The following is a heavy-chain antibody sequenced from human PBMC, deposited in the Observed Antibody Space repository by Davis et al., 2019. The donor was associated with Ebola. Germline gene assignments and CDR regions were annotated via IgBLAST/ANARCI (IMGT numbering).Heavy chain of an antibody. J-gene: IGHJ3*02. CDR3: AREAVAGIVGAFDI. CDR1: GGSISSTSYY. D-gene: IGHD6-19*01. V-gene: IGHV4-39*02. CDR2: IYYSGST. Sequence: PSETLSLTCTVSGGSISSTSYYWGWVRQPPGKGLEWIGSIYYSGSTYYNPSLKSRVTISVDTSKNHFSLKLNSVTAADTAVYYCAREAVAGIVGAFDIWGQGTMVTVSS.